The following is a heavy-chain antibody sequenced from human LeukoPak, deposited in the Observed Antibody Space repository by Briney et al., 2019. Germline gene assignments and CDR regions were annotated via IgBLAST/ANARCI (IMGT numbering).Heavy chain of an antibody. V-gene: IGHV3-23*01. Sequence: GGSLRLSCAASGFTFDTHAMSWVRQAPGKGLEWVSAISGSGGSTYYADSVKGRFTISRDNSKNTLYLQMSSLRAEDTAVYYCARLTDTDYFDYWGQGTLVTVSS. CDR2: ISGSGGST. CDR1: GFTFDTHA. J-gene: IGHJ4*02. CDR3: ARLTDTDYFDY.